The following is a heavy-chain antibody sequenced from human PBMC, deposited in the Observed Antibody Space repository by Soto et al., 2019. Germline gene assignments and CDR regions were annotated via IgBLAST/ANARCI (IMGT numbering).Heavy chain of an antibody. J-gene: IGHJ6*02. D-gene: IGHD5-18*01. V-gene: IGHV4-61*01. Sequence: SETLSLTCTVSGGSVSSGSYYWSWIRQPPGKGLEWIGYIYNSGSTNYNPSLKSRVTISVDTSKNQFSLKLSSVTAADTAVYYCARPLYSYGPMDVWGQGTTVTVSS. CDR1: GGSVSSGSYY. CDR3: ARPLYSYGPMDV. CDR2: IYNSGST.